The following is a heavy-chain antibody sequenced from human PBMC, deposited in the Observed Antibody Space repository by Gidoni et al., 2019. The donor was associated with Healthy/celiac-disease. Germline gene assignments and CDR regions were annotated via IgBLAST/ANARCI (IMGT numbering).Heavy chain of an antibody. D-gene: IGHD6-13*01. J-gene: IGHJ4*02. CDR1: GFTVSSNY. V-gene: IGHV3-66*02. CDR3: AREKAAAGTFDY. CDR2: IYSGGST. Sequence: EVQLVESGGGLVQPGGSLSLPCAASGFTVSSNYMSWVRQAPGKGLEWVSVIYSGGSTYYADSVKGRFTISRDNSKNTLYLQMNSLRAEDTAVYYCAREKAAAGTFDYWGQGTLVTVSS.